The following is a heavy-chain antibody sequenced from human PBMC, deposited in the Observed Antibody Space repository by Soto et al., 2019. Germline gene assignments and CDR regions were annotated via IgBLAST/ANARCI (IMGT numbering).Heavy chain of an antibody. J-gene: IGHJ4*02. Sequence: EVQLVESGGGLVQPGGSLRLYYAASGLTFSSYIMNWVRQAPGTGMEWVSYISSSSITIYYADSVKGRFPISRDNAKNSLYLQINSVRDEETSVYYCARYLNVLRFLEWLQYYFDYWCQGTLVTVSS. D-gene: IGHD3-3*01. CDR1: GLTFSSYI. V-gene: IGHV3-48*02. CDR2: ISSSSITI. CDR3: ARYLNVLRFLEWLQYYFDY.